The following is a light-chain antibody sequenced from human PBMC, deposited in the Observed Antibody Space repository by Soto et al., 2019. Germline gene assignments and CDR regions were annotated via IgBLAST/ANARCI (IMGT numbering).Light chain of an antibody. CDR1: SGDIGDYNY. CDR2: DVS. CDR3: CSYTRSGTLI. Sequence: ALTQPASVSGSPGQSITISCVGTSGDIGDYNYVSWYQQHPGKVPKVIIYDVSNRPSGVSYRFSGTKSDNTASLTVSGLQAEDEADYYCCSYTRSGTLIFGTGTKLTVL. J-gene: IGLJ1*01. V-gene: IGLV2-14*01.